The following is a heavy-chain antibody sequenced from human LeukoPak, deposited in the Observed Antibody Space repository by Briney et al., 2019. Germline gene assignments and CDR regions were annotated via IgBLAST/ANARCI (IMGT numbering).Heavy chain of an antibody. D-gene: IGHD3-10*01. J-gene: IGHJ4*02. CDR1: GFTFSSYW. CDR3: AKDSAYYYGSGSYYNY. V-gene: IGHV3-7*03. CDR2: IKQDGSEK. Sequence: GGSLRLSCAASGFTFSSYWMSWVRQAPGKGLEWVANIKQDGSEKYYVDSVKGRFTISRDNAKNSLYLQMNSLRAEDTALYYCAKDSAYYYGSGSYYNYWGQGTLVTVSS.